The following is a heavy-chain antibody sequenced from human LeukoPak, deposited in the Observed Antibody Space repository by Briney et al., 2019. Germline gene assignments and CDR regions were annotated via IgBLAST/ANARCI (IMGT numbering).Heavy chain of an antibody. V-gene: IGHV4-59*08. CDR2: IYYSGST. CDR1: GGSISSYY. D-gene: IGHD1-26*01. J-gene: IGHJ4*02. CDR3: ARRSGSYQAYYFDY. Sequence: SDPLSLTCTVSGGSISSYYWNWIRQPPGKGLDWIGYIYYSGSTNYNPSLKSRVTISLDTSKNQFSLKLSSVTAADTAVYYCARRSGSYQAYYFDYWGQGTLVTVSS.